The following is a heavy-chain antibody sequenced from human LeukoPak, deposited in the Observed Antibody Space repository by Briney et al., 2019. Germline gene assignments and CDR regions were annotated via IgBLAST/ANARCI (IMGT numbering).Heavy chain of an antibody. CDR1: GFTFSSYG. J-gene: IGHJ5*02. D-gene: IGHD2-15*01. CDR2: IWYDGSNK. Sequence: PGRSLRLSCEASGFTFSSYGMHWVRQAPGKGLEWVAVIWYDGSNKYYADSVKGRFTISRDNSKNTLYLQMNSLRAEDTAIYYWAREGGYCSGGNCYSEFFDPWGQGTLVTVSS. V-gene: IGHV3-33*01. CDR3: AREGGYCSGGNCYSEFFDP.